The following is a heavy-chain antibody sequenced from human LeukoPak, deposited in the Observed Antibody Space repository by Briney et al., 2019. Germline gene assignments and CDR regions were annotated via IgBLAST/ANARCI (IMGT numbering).Heavy chain of an antibody. J-gene: IGHJ4*02. CDR1: GYTFTSYD. CDR3: ATAGGSKGAYPFIY. V-gene: IGHV1-8*01. Sequence: ASVKVSCKASGYTFTSYDINWVRQATGRGLEWMGWMNPNSGNTGYAQKFQGRVTMTRNTSISTAYMELSSLRVEDTAVYYCATAGGSKGAYPFIYWGQGTLVTVSS. CDR2: MNPNSGNT. D-gene: IGHD1-26*01.